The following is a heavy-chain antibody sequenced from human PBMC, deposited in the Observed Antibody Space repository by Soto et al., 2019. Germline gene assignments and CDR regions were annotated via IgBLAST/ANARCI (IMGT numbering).Heavy chain of an antibody. V-gene: IGHV3-30*18. CDR1: GFTFSSYG. CDR2: ISYDGSNK. D-gene: IGHD3-3*01. Sequence: GGSLRLSCAASGFTFSSYGMHWVRQAPGKGLEWVAVISYDGSNKYYADSVKGRFTISRDNSKNTLYLQMNSLRAEDTAVYYCAKGIGEWTAYYDFWSGYSHPYYYYGMDVWGQGTTVTVSS. CDR3: AKGIGEWTAYYDFWSGYSHPYYYYGMDV. J-gene: IGHJ6*02.